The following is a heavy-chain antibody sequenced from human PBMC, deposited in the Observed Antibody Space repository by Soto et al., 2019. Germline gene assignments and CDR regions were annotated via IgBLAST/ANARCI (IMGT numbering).Heavy chain of an antibody. J-gene: IGHJ4*02. CDR2: IFPDDSDT. D-gene: IGHD3-22*01. V-gene: IGHV5-51*01. CDR3: AKSGTTYYNKSGYSV. Sequence: PGESLKISCKGSGYSFTSYWIGWVRQMPGQGLEWMGIIFPDDSDTRYSPSFEGHVTISFDLSINTAYLQWSSLKAADTATYFCAKSGTTYYNKSGYSVWGQGTLVTVSS. CDR1: GYSFTSYW.